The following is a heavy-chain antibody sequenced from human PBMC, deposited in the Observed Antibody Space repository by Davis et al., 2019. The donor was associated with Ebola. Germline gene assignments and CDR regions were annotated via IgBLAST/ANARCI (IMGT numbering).Heavy chain of an antibody. J-gene: IGHJ6*02. V-gene: IGHV3-74*01. Sequence: GESLKISCAASGFTFSSYWMHWVRQAPGKGLVWVSRINSDGSSTSYADSVKGRFTISRDNAKNSLYLQMNSLRDEDTAVYYCARGPGQMDVWGQGTTVTVSS. CDR2: INSDGSST. CDR3: ARGPGQMDV. CDR1: GFTFSSYW.